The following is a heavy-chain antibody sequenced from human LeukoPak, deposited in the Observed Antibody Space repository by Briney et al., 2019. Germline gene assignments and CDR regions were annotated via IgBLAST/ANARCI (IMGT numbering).Heavy chain of an antibody. CDR3: AREINSLYSSGGSFYDIFDY. V-gene: IGHV3-48*04. J-gene: IGHJ4*02. Sequence: GGSLRLSCAASGFTFSSYSMNWVRQAPGKGLEWVSYISSSSSTIYYADSVKGRFTISRDNAKNTLYLQMNSLRAEDTAVYYGAREINSLYSSGGSFYDIFDYRGQGALVTVSS. CDR2: ISSSSSTI. D-gene: IGHD2-15*01. CDR1: GFTFSSYS.